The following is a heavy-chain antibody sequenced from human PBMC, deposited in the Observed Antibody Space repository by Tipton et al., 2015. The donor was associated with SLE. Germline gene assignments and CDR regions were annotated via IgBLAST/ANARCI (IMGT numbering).Heavy chain of an antibody. CDR2: IYHSGNT. D-gene: IGHD1-26*01. J-gene: IGHJ4*02. CDR1: GGSISGYY. V-gene: IGHV4-38-2*01. CDR3: SRVFIRWEPMWD. Sequence: TLSLTCAVYGGSISGYYWVWIRQPPGKGLEWIGSIYHSGNTYYNPSLKSRVTMSVDTSKNQFSLKLSSVTAADTAVYYCSRVFIRWEPMWDWGQGTLVTVSS.